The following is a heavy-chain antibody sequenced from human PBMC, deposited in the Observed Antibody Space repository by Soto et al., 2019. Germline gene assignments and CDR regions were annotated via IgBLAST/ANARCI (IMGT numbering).Heavy chain of an antibody. CDR1: GFTFSSYS. CDR3: ARDHSYCTNGVCYTGDVFEI. J-gene: IGHJ3*02. Sequence: GGSLRLSCAASGFTFSSYSMNWVRQAPGKGLEWVSYISSSSSTIYYADSVKGRFTISRDNAKNSLYLQMNSLRDEDTAVYYCARDHSYCTNGVCYTGDVFEICGQGTMVTVSS. V-gene: IGHV3-48*02. D-gene: IGHD2-8*01. CDR2: ISSSSSTI.